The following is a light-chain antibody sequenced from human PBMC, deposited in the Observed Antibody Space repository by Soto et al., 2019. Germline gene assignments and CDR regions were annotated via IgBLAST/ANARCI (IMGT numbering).Light chain of an antibody. J-gene: IGKJ5*01. CDR2: GAS. CDR3: QQYKSWPPIT. Sequence: IVMTQSPVTLSASPGERDTLSCRASQNIVRNLAWYQQKPGQAPRLLIYGASTRATGIQDRVSGSGSGTEFTLAISSLQSDDFAIYYCQQYKSWPPITFGQGTRLEMK. CDR1: QNIVRN. V-gene: IGKV3-15*01.